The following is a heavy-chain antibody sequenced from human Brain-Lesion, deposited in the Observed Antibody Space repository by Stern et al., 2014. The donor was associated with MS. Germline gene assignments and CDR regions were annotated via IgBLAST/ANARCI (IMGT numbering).Heavy chain of an antibody. CDR1: GGSISSGSYY. CDR2: IYTSGST. J-gene: IGHJ5*02. D-gene: IGHD6-6*01. Sequence: QVQLVESGPGLVKPSQTLSLTCTVSGGSISSGSYYWSWIRQPAGKGLGWIGRIYTSGSTNYNPSLKSRVTISVDTSKNQFSLKLSSVTAADTAVYYCARTPPYSSSAWFDPWGQGTLVTVSS. CDR3: ARTPPYSSSAWFDP. V-gene: IGHV4-61*02.